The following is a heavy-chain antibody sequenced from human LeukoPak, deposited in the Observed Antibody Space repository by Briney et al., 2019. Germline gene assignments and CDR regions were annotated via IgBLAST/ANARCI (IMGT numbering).Heavy chain of an antibody. CDR1: GYSISSGYY. D-gene: IGHD2-2*01. J-gene: IGHJ5*02. CDR3: AREFRRKPAAISSKYNWFDP. CDR2: IYHSGST. Sequence: SETLSLTCAVSGYSISSGYYWGWIRQPPGKGLEWIGSIYHSGSTYYNPSLKSRVTISVDTSKNQFSLKLSSVTAADTAVYYCAREFRRKPAAISSKYNWFDPWGQGTLVTVS. V-gene: IGHV4-38-2*02.